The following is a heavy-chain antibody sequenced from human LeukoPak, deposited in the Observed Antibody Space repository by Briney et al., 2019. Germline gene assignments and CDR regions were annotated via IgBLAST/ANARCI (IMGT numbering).Heavy chain of an antibody. D-gene: IGHD6-13*01. Sequence: PSETLSLTCAVYGGSFSGYYWSWIRQPPGKGLEWIGEINHSGSTNYNPSLKSRVTISVDTSKNQFSLKLSSVTAADTAVYYCARASKAAADFDYWGQGTLVTVSS. CDR1: GGSFSGYY. CDR2: INHSGST. V-gene: IGHV4-34*01. J-gene: IGHJ4*02. CDR3: ARASKAAADFDY.